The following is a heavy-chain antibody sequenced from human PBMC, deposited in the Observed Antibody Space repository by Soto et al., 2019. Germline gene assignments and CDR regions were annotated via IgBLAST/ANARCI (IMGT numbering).Heavy chain of an antibody. CDR1: GGTFSNFA. CDR3: ARVMIRDFVAADLCPLDL. D-gene: IGHD6-19*01. CDR2: IIPMFGSV. J-gene: IGHJ5*02. Sequence: QMQLVQSGADVKKPGSSVKVSCKVSGGTFSNFAITWLRQAPGQGPEWLGGIIPMFGSVAYARKFQDTVTITADTSTKTVHMEVASLKSGDTAVYFWARVMIRDFVAADLCPLDLWGQGTLGTVSS. V-gene: IGHV1-69*06.